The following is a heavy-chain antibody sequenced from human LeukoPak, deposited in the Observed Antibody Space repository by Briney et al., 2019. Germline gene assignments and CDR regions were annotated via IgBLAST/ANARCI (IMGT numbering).Heavy chain of an antibody. Sequence: GGSLRLSCAASGFTFTSYAMNWVRQAPGKGLECVSFISASGSSTHYADSVKGRFTISRDNSDNTLYLQINSLRAEDTAAYYCAKGAQYDFWTGYTLEYFDVWGKGTLVTVSS. CDR1: GFTFTSYA. CDR3: AKGAQYDFWTGYTLEYFDV. V-gene: IGHV3-23*01. D-gene: IGHD3-3*01. CDR2: ISASGSST. J-gene: IGHJ4*02.